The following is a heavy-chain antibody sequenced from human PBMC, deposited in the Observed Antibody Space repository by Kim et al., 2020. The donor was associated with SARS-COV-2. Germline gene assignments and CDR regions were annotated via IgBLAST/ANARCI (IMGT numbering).Heavy chain of an antibody. Sequence: QKFQGRVTMTEDTSTDTAYMELSSLRSEDTAVYYCATGSGSYFYYYGMDVWGQGTTVTVSS. V-gene: IGHV1-24*01. D-gene: IGHD3-10*01. J-gene: IGHJ6*02. CDR3: ATGSGSYFYYYGMDV.